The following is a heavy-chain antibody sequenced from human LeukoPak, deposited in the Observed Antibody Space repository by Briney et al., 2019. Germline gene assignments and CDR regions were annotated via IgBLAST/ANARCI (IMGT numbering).Heavy chain of an antibody. J-gene: IGHJ4*02. D-gene: IGHD3-10*01. Sequence: PSETLSLTCAVYGGSFSSYYWSWIRQPPGKGLEWIGEINHSGSTNYNPSLKSRVTISVDTSKNQFSLKLSSVTAADTAVYYCARRSKGGTMVRGVKGGYFDYWGQGTLVTVSS. CDR3: ARRSKGGTMVRGVKGGYFDY. V-gene: IGHV4-34*01. CDR2: INHSGST. CDR1: GGSFSSYY.